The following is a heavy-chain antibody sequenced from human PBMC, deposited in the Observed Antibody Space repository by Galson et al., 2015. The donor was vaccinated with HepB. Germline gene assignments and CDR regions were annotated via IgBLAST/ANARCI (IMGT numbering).Heavy chain of an antibody. CDR1: GYIFSDFH. CDR3: ARPSVSGLYFFDP. J-gene: IGHJ2*01. CDR2: INPNSGGT. D-gene: IGHD1-26*01. V-gene: IGHV1-2*02. Sequence: SVKVSCKASGYIFSDFHIHWVRQAPGQGLEWMGWINPNSGGTNYAQKFQGRVSLTRDRSITTAYMDLNNLRFDDTAVYYCARPSVSGLYFFDPWGRGSLVIVSS.